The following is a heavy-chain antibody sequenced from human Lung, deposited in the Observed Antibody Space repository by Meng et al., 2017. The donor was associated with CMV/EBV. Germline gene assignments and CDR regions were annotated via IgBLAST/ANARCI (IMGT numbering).Heavy chain of an antibody. V-gene: IGHV4-4*07. CDR2: IYINGDT. CDR3: ATGSGDFDH. CDR1: GVSISGFY. J-gene: IGHJ4*02. Sequence: QVHLQESGHGLVRPSEXLSLTCSVSGVSISGFYWSWIRQPAGKGLEWIGRIYINGDTNYNPSLKSRVTISKDTSKNQISLRLTSVTAADTAIYYCATGSGDFDHWGRGTLVTVSS. D-gene: IGHD1-26*01.